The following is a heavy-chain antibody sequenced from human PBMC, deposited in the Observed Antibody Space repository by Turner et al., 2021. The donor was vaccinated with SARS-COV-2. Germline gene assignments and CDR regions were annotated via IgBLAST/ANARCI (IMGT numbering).Heavy chain of an antibody. D-gene: IGHD1-26*01. CDR1: GYTFTSYD. CDR2: MNPNSGNT. J-gene: IGHJ6*02. CDR3: ARGLMGWELPPGYYYYTMDV. Sequence: QEQLVQSGAEVKKPGASVKVSCKASGYTFTSYDINWVRQATGQGLEWMGWMNPNSGNTYYAQKFQGRVTMTRNTSITTAYMVLSSLRSEDTAVYYCARGLMGWELPPGYYYYTMDVWGQGTTVTVSS. V-gene: IGHV1-8*01.